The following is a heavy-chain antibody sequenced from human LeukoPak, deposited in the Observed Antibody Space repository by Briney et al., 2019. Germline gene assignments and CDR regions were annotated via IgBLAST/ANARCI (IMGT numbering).Heavy chain of an antibody. CDR2: IYYSGST. V-gene: IGHV4-59*08. Sequence: SETLSLTCTVSGGSISSYYWSWIRQPPGKGLEWIGYIYYSGSTNYNPSLKSRVTISVDPSKNQFSLKLNSVTAADTAVYYCARHSGRFHSDPEYFQHWGQGTLVTVSS. J-gene: IGHJ1*01. CDR3: ARHSGRFHSDPEYFQH. CDR1: GGSISSYY.